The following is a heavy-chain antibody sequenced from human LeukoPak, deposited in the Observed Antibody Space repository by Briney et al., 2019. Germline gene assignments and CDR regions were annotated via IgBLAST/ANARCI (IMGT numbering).Heavy chain of an antibody. CDR3: ARLSTSVAGGDH. D-gene: IGHD6-19*01. CDR2: IEKDGSEE. V-gene: IGHV3-7*01. Sequence: GGSLRLSCTASGFSFSTSWMSWVRQTPGKGLEWVANIEKDGSEEYYVDSVKTRFTISRDNAKNSLYLQLNSLIVEDTAVYYCARLSTSVAGGDHWGQGTLVTVFS. J-gene: IGHJ4*02. CDR1: GFSFSTSW.